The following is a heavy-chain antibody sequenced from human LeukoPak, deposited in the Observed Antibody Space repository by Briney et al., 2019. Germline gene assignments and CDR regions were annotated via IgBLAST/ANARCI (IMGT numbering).Heavy chain of an antibody. CDR3: AKEDGYYDSCLWP. CDR2: IRYDGTNK. CDR1: GFTFSNYG. V-gene: IGHV3-30*02. Sequence: GGSLRLSCAASGFTFSNYGRHWVRQAPGKGLEWVAFIRYDGTNKFYGDSVKGRFTISRDNSKNTLDLQMNSLRTEDTAVYYCAKEDGYYDSCLWPWGQGTLVTVSS. J-gene: IGHJ5*02. D-gene: IGHD3-22*01.